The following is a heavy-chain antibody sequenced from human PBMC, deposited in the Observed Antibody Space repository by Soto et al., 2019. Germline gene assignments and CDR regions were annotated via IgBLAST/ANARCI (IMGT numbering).Heavy chain of an antibody. D-gene: IGHD5-12*01. CDR1: GFTFIRYE. V-gene: IGHV3-48*03. CDR2: ITSSGSTI. J-gene: IGHJ6*02. Sequence: GGSLRLSFAASGFTFIRYEMTWVRQAPGKGLEWVSYITSSGSTIYSAASVKGRFTISRGNAKNPLYLQMNSLRAEDTAVYYCARDGGGSGYAEFYYYYGMDVWCQGTTVTVSS. CDR3: ARDGGGSGYAEFYYYYGMDV.